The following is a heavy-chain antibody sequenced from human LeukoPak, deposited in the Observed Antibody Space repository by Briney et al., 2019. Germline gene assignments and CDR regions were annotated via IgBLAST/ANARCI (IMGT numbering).Heavy chain of an antibody. CDR2: IYYLGST. V-gene: IGHV4-59*01. CDR3: AREVFSDRRIDY. D-gene: IGHD1-14*01. J-gene: IGHJ4*02. Sequence: SETLSLTCTGSGDSISGYYWSWIRQPPGKGLEWIGHIYYLGSTNYNPSLKSRVTISVDTSKNQFSLKLSSVTAADTAVYYCAREVFSDRRIDYWGQGTLVTVSS. CDR1: GDSISGYY.